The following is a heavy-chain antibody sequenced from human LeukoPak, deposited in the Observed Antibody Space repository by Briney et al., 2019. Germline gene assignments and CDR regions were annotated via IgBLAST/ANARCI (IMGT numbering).Heavy chain of an antibody. CDR1: GLTFDDYA. J-gene: IGHJ1*01. V-gene: IGHV3-9*01. CDR2: ISWNSGSI. Sequence: GGSLRLSCAASGLTFDDYAMHWVRQAPGKGLEWVSGISWNSGSIGYADSVKGRFTISRDNAKNSLYLQMNSLRAEDTAVYYCAKDMFYDSSGYYYSAHFQHWGQGTLVTVSS. D-gene: IGHD3-22*01. CDR3: AKDMFYDSSGYYYSAHFQH.